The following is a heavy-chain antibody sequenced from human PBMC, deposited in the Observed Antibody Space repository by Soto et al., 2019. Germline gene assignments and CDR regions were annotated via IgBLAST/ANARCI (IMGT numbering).Heavy chain of an antibody. D-gene: IGHD2-8*01. Sequence: QVHLVQSGTEVKKPGASVKVSCKSSGYSFTRYGISWVRHAAGQGLEWMAWISGYNGKTRFAPKYQGRLTMTIDTSTSTAYMDLRSPRSDDAAMYYCARDKMVKTDNRFDLWGQGTLVNVSS. CDR3: ARDKMVKTDNRFDL. J-gene: IGHJ5*02. V-gene: IGHV1-18*01. CDR1: GYSFTRYG. CDR2: ISGYNGKT.